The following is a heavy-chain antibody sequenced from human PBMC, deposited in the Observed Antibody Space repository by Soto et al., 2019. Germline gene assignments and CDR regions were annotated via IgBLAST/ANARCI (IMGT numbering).Heavy chain of an antibody. CDR2: ISYDGSNK. V-gene: IGHV3-30*04. CDR1: GLTFSSYA. Sequence: QVQLVESGGGVVQPGRSLRLSCAASGLTFSSYAMHWVRQAPGKGLDWVAVISYDGSNKYYADSVKGRLTISRDNSKNTLYLQMNSLRAEDTAVYYCAKGQHCSSTSCYFYDYGMDVWGQGTTVAVSS. CDR3: AKGQHCSSTSCYFYDYGMDV. D-gene: IGHD2-2*01. J-gene: IGHJ6*02.